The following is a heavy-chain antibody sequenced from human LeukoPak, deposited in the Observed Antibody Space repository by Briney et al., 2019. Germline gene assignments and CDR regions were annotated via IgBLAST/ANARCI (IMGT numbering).Heavy chain of an antibody. V-gene: IGHV4-4*07. CDR2: IYTSGST. D-gene: IGHD6-19*01. CDR3: ARGPVHGYSSGWSAFDI. J-gene: IGHJ3*02. Sequence: PSETLSLTCTVSGGSISSYYWSWIRQPAGKGLEWIGRIYTSGSTNYNPSLKSRVTMSVDTSKNQFSLKLSSVTAADTAVCYCARGPVHGYSSGWSAFDIWGQGTMVTVSS. CDR1: GGSISSYY.